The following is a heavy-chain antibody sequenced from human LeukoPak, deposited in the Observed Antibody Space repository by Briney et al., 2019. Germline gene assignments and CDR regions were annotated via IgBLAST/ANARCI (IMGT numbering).Heavy chain of an antibody. CDR2: IYPGDSDT. J-gene: IGHJ4*02. Sequence: GESLKISCKGSGYSFTSYWIGWVRPMPGKGLEWMGIIYPGDSDTRYSPSFQGQVTISADKSISTAYLQWSSLKASDTAMYYCARLGYYDSSVPRTFDYWGQGTLVTVSS. CDR3: ARLGYYDSSVPRTFDY. D-gene: IGHD3-22*01. CDR1: GYSFTSYW. V-gene: IGHV5-51*01.